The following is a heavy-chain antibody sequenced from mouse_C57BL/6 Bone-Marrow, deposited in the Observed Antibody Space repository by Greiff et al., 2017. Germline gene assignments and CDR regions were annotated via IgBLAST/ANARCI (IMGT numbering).Heavy chain of an antibody. CDR2: IYPRDGST. CDR3: ARLNNWDDWYFDV. D-gene: IGHD4-1*01. Sequence: VQLQESGPELVKPGASVKLSCKASGYTFTSYDINWVKQRPGQGLEWIGWIYPRDGSTKYNEKFKGKATLTVDTSSSTAYMELHSLTAEDSAVYFCARLNNWDDWYFDVWGTGTTVTVSS. CDR1: GYTFTSYD. V-gene: IGHV1-85*01. J-gene: IGHJ1*03.